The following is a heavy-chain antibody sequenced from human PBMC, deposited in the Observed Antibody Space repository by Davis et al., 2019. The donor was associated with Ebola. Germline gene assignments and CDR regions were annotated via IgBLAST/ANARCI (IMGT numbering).Heavy chain of an antibody. V-gene: IGHV3-21*01. CDR3: ARDLSSWWRTPGAYGMDV. CDR1: GFTFSSYS. CDR2: ISSSSSYI. D-gene: IGHD2-8*02. J-gene: IGHJ6*02. Sequence: PGGSLRLSCAASGFTFSSYSMNWVRQAPGKGLEWVSSISSSSSYIYYADSVKGRFTISRDNAKNSLYLQMNSLRAEDTAVYYCARDLSSWWRTPGAYGMDVWGQGTTVTVSS.